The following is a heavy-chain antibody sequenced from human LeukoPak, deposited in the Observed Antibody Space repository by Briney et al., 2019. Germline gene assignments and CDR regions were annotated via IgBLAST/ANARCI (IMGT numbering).Heavy chain of an antibody. CDR1: GFTFSSYA. J-gene: IGHJ4*02. CDR2: ISGSGGST. V-gene: IGHV3-23*01. Sequence: GGSLRLSCAASGFTFSSYAMSWVRQAPGKGLEWVSAISGSGGSTYYADSVKGRFTISRDNSKNTLYLQMNSLRAEDTAVYYCAKRQGITIFGVVIKSNAFDIWGQGTLVTVSS. CDR3: AKRQGITIFGVVIKSNAFDI. D-gene: IGHD3-3*01.